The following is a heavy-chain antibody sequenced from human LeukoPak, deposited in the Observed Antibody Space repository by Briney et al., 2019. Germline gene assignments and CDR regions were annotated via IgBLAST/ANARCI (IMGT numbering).Heavy chain of an antibody. D-gene: IGHD3-10*01. J-gene: IGHJ4*02. V-gene: IGHV4-34*01. CDR3: ARGRGLYGSGSYQYYGY. CDR1: GGSFSGYY. Sequence: PSETLSLTCAVYGGSFSGYYWSWIRQPPGKGLEWIGEINHSGSTNYNPSLKSRVTISVDTSKNQFSLKLSSVTAADTAVYYCARGRGLYGSGSYQYYGYWGQGTLVTVSS. CDR2: INHSGST.